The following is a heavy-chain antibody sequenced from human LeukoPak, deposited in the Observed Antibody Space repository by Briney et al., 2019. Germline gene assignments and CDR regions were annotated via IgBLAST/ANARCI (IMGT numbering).Heavy chain of an antibody. CDR3: AVVPAATFDP. CDR2: MNPNSGNT. J-gene: IGHJ5*02. Sequence: ASVKVSCKASGYTFTSYDINWVRQATGQGLEWMGWMNPNSGNTGYARKFQGRVTMTRNTSISTAYMELSSLRSEDTAVYYCAVVPAATFDPWGQGTLVTVSS. CDR1: GYTFTSYD. D-gene: IGHD2-2*01. V-gene: IGHV1-8*01.